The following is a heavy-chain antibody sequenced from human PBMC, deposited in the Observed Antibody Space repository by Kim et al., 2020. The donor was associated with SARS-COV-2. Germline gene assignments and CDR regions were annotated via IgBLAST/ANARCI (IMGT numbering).Heavy chain of an antibody. V-gene: IGHV3-30*02. CDR3: AKERMNYYDSSGSADY. J-gene: IGHJ4*02. Sequence: SVKGRFTIPRDNSKNTLYLQMSSLRAEDRAVYYCAKERMNYYDSSGSADYWGQGTLVTVSS. D-gene: IGHD3-22*01.